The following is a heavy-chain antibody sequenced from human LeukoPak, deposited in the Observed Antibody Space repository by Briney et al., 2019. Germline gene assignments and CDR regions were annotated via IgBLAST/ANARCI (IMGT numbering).Heavy chain of an antibody. CDR3: AKVGTSGWTSYYFDY. J-gene: IGHJ4*02. CDR1: GFTFDDYA. CDR2: ISWNSGSI. D-gene: IGHD6-19*01. Sequence: QPGGSLRLSCAASGFTFDDYAMHWVRQAPGKGLEWVSGISWNSGSIGYADSVKGRFTISRDNAKNSLYLQMNSLRAEDTALYYCAKVGTSGWTSYYFDYWGQGTLVTVSS. V-gene: IGHV3-9*01.